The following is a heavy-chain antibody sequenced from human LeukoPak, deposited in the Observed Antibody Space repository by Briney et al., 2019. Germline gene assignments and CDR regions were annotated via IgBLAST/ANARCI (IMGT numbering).Heavy chain of an antibody. D-gene: IGHD3-16*02. CDR3: ARGYYDCIWGSYRDDSYYFDY. Sequence: PSETLSLTCTVSGGSISSSSYYWGWIRQPPGKGLEWIGSIYYSGSTYYNPSLKSRVTISVDTSKNQFSLKLSSVTAADTAVYYCARGYYDCIWGSYRDDSYYFDYWGQGTLVTVSS. J-gene: IGHJ4*02. V-gene: IGHV4-39*01. CDR1: GGSISSSSYY. CDR2: IYYSGST.